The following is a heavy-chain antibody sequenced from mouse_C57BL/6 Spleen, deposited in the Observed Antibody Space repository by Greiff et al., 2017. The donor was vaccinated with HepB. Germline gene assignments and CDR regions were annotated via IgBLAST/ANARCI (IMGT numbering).Heavy chain of an antibody. CDR2: IYPGSGNT. CDR3: ASPGIYYDYDVGCAY. CDR1: GYTFTDYY. V-gene: IGHV1-76*01. Sequence: QVHVKQSGAELVRPGASVKLSCKASGYTFTDYYINWVKQRPGQGLEWIARIYPGSGNTYYNEKFKGKATLTAEKSSSTAYMQLSSLTSEDSAVYFWASPGIYYDYDVGCAYWGQGTLVTVSA. J-gene: IGHJ3*01. D-gene: IGHD2-4*01.